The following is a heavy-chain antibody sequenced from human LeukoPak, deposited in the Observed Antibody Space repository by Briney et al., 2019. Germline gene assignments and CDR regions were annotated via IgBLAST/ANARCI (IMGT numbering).Heavy chain of an antibody. CDR2: IKQDGSEK. V-gene: IGHV3-7*01. CDR1: GFTFSSYA. CDR3: ARDPTLYCTNGVCYPDWYFDL. J-gene: IGHJ2*01. Sequence: GGSLRLSCAASGFTFSSYAMSWVRQAPGKGLEWVANIKQDGSEKYYVDSVKGRFTISRDNAKNSLYLQMNSLRAEDTAVYYCARDPTLYCTNGVCYPDWYFDLWGRGTLVTVSS. D-gene: IGHD2-8*01.